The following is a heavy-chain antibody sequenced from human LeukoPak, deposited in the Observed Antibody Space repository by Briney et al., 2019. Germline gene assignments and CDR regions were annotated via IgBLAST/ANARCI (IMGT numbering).Heavy chain of an antibody. CDR1: GGTFSSYA. Sequence: SVKVSCKASGGTFSSYAISWVRQAPGQGLEWMGRIIPIFGIANYAQKFQGRVTITADKSTSTAYMELSSLRSEDTAVYYRARGNYGDYTGQNWFDPWGQGTLVTVSS. CDR2: IIPIFGIA. V-gene: IGHV1-69*04. D-gene: IGHD4-17*01. J-gene: IGHJ5*02. CDR3: ARGNYGDYTGQNWFDP.